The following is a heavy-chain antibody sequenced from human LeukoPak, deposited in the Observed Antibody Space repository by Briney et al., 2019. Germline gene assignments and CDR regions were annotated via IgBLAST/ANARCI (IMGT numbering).Heavy chain of an antibody. D-gene: IGHD6-19*01. CDR1: GFTFSSYG. CDR3: AKEIAVALRY. CDR2: ISYDGSNK. Sequence: QPGRSLRLSCAASGFTFSSYGMHWVRQAPGKGLGWVAVISYDGSNKYYADSVKGRFTISRDNSKNTLYLQMNSLRAEDTAVYYCAKEIAVALRYWGQGTLVTVSS. J-gene: IGHJ4*02. V-gene: IGHV3-30*18.